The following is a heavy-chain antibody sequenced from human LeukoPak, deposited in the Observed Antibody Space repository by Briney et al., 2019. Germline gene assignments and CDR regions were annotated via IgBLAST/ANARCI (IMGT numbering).Heavy chain of an antibody. CDR1: GYTFTSYY. Sequence: ASVKVSCKASGYTFTSYYMHWVRQAPGQGLEWMGIINPSGGSTSYAQKFQGRVTMTRDTSTSTVYMELSRLRSDDTAVYYCARDNVRFLEWLSGDAFDIWGQETMVTVSS. V-gene: IGHV1-46*01. D-gene: IGHD3-3*01. CDR2: INPSGGST. J-gene: IGHJ3*02. CDR3: ARDNVRFLEWLSGDAFDI.